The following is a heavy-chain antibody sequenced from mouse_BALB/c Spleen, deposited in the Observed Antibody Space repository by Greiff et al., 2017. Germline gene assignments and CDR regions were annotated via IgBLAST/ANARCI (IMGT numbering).Heavy chain of an antibody. CDR3: AGLRDYAMDY. CDR1: GYTFTSYW. Sequence: QVQLKESGAELAKPGASVKMSCKASGYTFTSYWMHWVKQRPGQGLEWIGYINPSTGYTEYNQKFKDKATLTADKSSSTAYMQLSSLTSEDSAVYYCAGLRDYAMDYWGQGTSVTVSS. CDR2: INPSTGYT. D-gene: IGHD2-4*01. V-gene: IGHV1-7*01. J-gene: IGHJ4*01.